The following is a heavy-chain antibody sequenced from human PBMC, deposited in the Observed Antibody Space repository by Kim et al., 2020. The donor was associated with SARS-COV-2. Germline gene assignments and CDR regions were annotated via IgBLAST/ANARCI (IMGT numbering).Heavy chain of an antibody. CDR3: AKSITSSCYTSIDY. V-gene: IGHV3-23*01. D-gene: IGHD2-2*02. Sequence: YADSVKGRFTISGDNSKSTWYLQMNSLRCEDTAVYYCAKSITSSCYTSIDYWGQGTLVTVSS. J-gene: IGHJ4*02.